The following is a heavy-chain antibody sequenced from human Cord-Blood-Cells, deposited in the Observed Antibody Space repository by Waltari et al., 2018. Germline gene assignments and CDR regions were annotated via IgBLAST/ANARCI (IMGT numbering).Heavy chain of an antibody. J-gene: IGHJ2*01. CDR1: GYSSTGYY. CDR2: INPNSGGT. D-gene: IGHD3-22*01. V-gene: IGHV1-2*02. Sequence: QGQPVQSGAEVTKHGASVLVSCRASGYSSTGYYIHWVRQAPGQGLEWMGWINPNSGGTNYAQKFQGRVTMTRDTSISTAYMELSRLRSDDTAVYYCASYDRYFDLWGRGTLVTVSS. CDR3: ASYDRYFDL.